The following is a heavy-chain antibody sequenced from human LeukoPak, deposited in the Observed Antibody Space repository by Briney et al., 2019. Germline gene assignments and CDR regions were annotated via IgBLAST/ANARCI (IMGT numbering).Heavy chain of an antibody. CDR2: IKQDGSEK. V-gene: IGHV3-7*05. J-gene: IGHJ4*02. Sequence: GGSLRLSCAASGFTFSSYWMTWVRQAPGKGLEWVANIKQDGSEKYYLDSVKGRFTISRDNAKNSLYLQMNSLRGDDTAVYYCARAVDDYVWGSYRPPGHWGQGTLVTVSS. D-gene: IGHD3-16*02. CDR3: ARAVDDYVWGSYRPPGH. CDR1: GFTFSSYW.